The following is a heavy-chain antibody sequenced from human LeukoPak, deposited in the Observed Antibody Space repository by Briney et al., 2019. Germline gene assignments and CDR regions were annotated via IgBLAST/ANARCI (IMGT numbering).Heavy chain of an antibody. V-gene: IGHV4-39*07. D-gene: IGHD2-2*01. J-gene: IGHJ4*02. Sequence: SETLSLTCTVSGGSISSSSYYWGWIRQPPGAGLEWIGSIYHSGSTYYNPSLKSRVTVSVDTSKNQFSLKLSSVTAADTAVYYCAREIVVVPAAYDYWGQGTLVTVSS. CDR1: GGSISSSSYY. CDR3: AREIVVVPAAYDY. CDR2: IYHSGST.